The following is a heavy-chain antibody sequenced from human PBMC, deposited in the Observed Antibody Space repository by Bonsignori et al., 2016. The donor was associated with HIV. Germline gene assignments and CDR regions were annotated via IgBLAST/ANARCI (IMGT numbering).Heavy chain of an antibody. CDR1: GGSLSDYH. Sequence: QVHLQQWGAGLLKPSETLSLTCAVYGGSLSDYHWTWIRQPPGKGLSGLGKVPHHGGTHYNPSLKSRVTISVDTSKNQVSLRLTSVTAADTAVYYCARPDEGAVFTIWGQGTTVTVSS. V-gene: IGHV4-34*01. CDR2: VPHHGGT. J-gene: IGHJ3*02. CDR3: ARPDEGAVFTI. D-gene: IGHD3-16*01.